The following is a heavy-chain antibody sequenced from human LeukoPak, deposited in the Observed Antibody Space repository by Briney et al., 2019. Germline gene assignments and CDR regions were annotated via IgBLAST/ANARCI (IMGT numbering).Heavy chain of an antibody. CDR2: ITGSGGST. CDR3: AKDRYDSSAYHFFSDS. CDR1: GLTFSNYP. D-gene: IGHD3-22*01. V-gene: IGHV3-23*01. J-gene: IGHJ4*02. Sequence: PGGSLRLSCAASGLTFSNYPMSWARQAPGKGLEWVSAITGSGGSTYYADSVSGRFTISRDNSKNTLYLQMSGLRGEDTAIYYCAKDRYDSSAYHFFSDSWGQGAQVTVSS.